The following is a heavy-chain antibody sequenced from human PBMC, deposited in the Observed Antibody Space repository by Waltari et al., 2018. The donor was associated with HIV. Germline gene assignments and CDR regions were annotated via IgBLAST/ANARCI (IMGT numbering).Heavy chain of an antibody. V-gene: IGHV3-21*01. Sequence: DVQLVESGGGLVKPGGSLRRSCTASGFNFRNYNMNWVRQAPGKGLEWVSSISSTSSHIFYANSVRGRFTSSRDNSKNSLYLQMKSLTADDTAVYYCATDLLDFWGQGTLVIVSS. J-gene: IGHJ4*02. CDR2: ISSTSSHI. CDR1: GFNFRNYN. CDR3: ATDLLDF.